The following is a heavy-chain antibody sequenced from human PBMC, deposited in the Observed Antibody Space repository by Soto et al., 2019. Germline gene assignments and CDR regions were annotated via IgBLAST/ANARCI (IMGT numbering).Heavy chain of an antibody. CDR3: ARGVYGSGNYYTGPSAFDI. CDR2: TIPVFNTP. D-gene: IGHD3-10*01. J-gene: IGHJ3*02. V-gene: IGHV1-69*06. CDR1: GGTLSDHG. Sequence: QVQLEQSGAEVKKPGSSVKVSCKASGGTLSDHGVAWLRQAPGQGLEWMGGTIPVFNTPKYAQKFQGRVTVTADKFTNIAYMELSSLRSEDTAFYFCARGVYGSGNYYTGPSAFDIWGQGTMVIVSS.